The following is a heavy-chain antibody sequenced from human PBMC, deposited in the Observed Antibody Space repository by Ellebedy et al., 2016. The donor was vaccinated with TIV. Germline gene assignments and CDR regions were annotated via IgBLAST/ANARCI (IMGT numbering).Heavy chain of an antibody. V-gene: IGHV3-7*01. J-gene: IGHJ4*02. CDR1: AFTFSYYW. Sequence: GESLKISCAASAFTFSYYWMGWVRQAPGKGLQWVASISQDGSAKYYVDSVKGQFTISRDNAKNSLYLEMNSLRAEDTAVYYCVRGGGWVADYWGQGTLVTVSS. CDR3: VRGGGWVADY. D-gene: IGHD1-26*01. CDR2: ISQDGSAK.